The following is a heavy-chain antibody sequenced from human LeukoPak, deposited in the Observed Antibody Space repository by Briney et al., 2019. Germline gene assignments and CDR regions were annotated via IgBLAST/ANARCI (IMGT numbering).Heavy chain of an antibody. CDR2: ISTYNGNT. CDR1: GYTFTSYG. V-gene: IGHV1-18*01. CDR3: ARDKNWDLEY. D-gene: IGHD7-27*01. Sequence: ASVKVSCKTSGYTFTSYGISWMRQAPQQGVEWMGRISTYNGNTNYAQNLQGRVTMTTDTSTSTAYMELRSLRSDDTAVYYCARDKNWDLEYWGQGTLVTVSS. J-gene: IGHJ4*02.